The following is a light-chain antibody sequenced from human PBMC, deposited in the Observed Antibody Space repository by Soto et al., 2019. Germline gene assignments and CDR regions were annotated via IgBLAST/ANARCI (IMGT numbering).Light chain of an antibody. CDR3: HQYNSYTWT. V-gene: IGKV1-5*01. Sequence: DIQMTQSPSTLPASVGDRVTITFRANQSISTWLAWYQQKPGKAPNLLIYDTSRLESAVPSRFSASGSGIEFTLTISGLQPDDFATYYCHQYNSYTWTFGQGTKVDI. CDR2: DTS. CDR1: QSISTW. J-gene: IGKJ1*01.